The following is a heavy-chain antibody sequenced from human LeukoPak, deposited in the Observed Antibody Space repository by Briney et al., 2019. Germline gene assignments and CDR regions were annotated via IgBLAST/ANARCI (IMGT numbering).Heavy chain of an antibody. D-gene: IGHD1/OR15-1a*01. Sequence: PSETLSLTCAVYGGSFSGYYWSWIRQPPGKGLEWIGEINHSGSTNYNPSLKSRVTISVDTSKNQFSLKLSSVTAADTAVYYCARDMHYLATPTTYYYYYMDVWGKRTTVTVSS. CDR3: ARDMHYLATPTTYYYYYMDV. CDR2: INHSGST. J-gene: IGHJ6*03. CDR1: GGSFSGYY. V-gene: IGHV4-34*01.